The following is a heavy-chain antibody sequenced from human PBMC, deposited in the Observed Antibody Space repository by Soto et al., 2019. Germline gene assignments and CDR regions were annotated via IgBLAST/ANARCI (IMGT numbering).Heavy chain of an antibody. J-gene: IGHJ4*02. Sequence: QVQLQESGPGLVTPSETLSLTCTVSGGSISSDSWSWIRQSPGKALEWIGYSYYNGVTKYNPSLKSRVTISVDTSQNQFSLRLTSVTAADTAVYYCARRSRSSSGWYFLDYWGQGTLVTVSS. D-gene: IGHD6-19*01. CDR2: SYYNGVT. CDR3: ARRSRSSSGWYFLDY. CDR1: GGSISSDS. V-gene: IGHV4-59*01.